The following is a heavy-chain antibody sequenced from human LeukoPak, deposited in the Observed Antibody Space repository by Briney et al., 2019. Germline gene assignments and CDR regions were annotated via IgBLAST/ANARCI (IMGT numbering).Heavy chain of an antibody. V-gene: IGHV1-3*04. J-gene: IGHJ4*02. CDR2: INTVSGNT. D-gene: IGHD3-3*01. CDR1: EYSLTQYP. Sequence: GASVKISCKTSEYSLTQYPIHWVRQAPGQRLEWMGWINTVSGNTRYSQNFQGRVTITRDTSASTAYMELSYLKSEDTAIYYCANWAGAPADYFSGPLGYWGQGTLVTVSS. CDR3: ANWAGAPADYFSGPLGY.